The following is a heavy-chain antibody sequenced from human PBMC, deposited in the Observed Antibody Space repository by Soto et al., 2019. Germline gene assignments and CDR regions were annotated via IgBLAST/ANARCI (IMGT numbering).Heavy chain of an antibody. D-gene: IGHD3-10*01. CDR1: GGSINYYY. CDR3: ARGNSFGSGIGYSDH. J-gene: IGHJ4*02. V-gene: IGHV4-59*08. CDR2: IYYSGGT. Sequence: SWKTLSLTCAVYGGSINYYYWNWIRQPPGKGLEWIGYIYYSGGTKYSPSLKSRVTISVDTSKNQFSLKLRSVTAADTAIYYCARGNSFGSGIGYSDHWGQGAQVTVSS.